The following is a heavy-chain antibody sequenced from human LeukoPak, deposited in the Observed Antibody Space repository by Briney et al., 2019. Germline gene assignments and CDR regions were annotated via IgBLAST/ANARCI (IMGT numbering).Heavy chain of an antibody. CDR3: ARDSSWHVPVPENPVAFDY. D-gene: IGHD6-13*01. Sequence: GSLRLSCAVSGFTFSTYEMNWVRQAPGKGLEWVSYISSSSSTIYYADSVKGRFTISRDNAKNSLYLQMNSLRAEDTAMYYCARDSSWHVPVPENPVAFDYWGQGTLVTVSS. CDR2: ISSSSSTI. V-gene: IGHV3-48*03. CDR1: GFTFSTYE. J-gene: IGHJ4*02.